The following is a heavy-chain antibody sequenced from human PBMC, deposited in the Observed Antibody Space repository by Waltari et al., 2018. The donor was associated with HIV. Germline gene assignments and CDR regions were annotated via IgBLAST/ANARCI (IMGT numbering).Heavy chain of an antibody. CDR2: IRSKANSYAT. CDR1: GFTFSGSA. J-gene: IGHJ3*02. Sequence: EVQLVESGGGLVQPGGSLKLSCAASGFTFSGSAMHWVRRASGKGLEWVVRIRSKANSYATAYAASVKGRFTISRDDSKNTAYLQMNSLKTEDTAVYYCTRLEAPIAFDIWGQGTMVTVSS. V-gene: IGHV3-73*01. CDR3: TRLEAPIAFDI.